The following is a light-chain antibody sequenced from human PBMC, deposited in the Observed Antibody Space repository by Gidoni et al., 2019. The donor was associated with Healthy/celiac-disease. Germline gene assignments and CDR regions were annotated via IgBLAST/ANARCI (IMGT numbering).Light chain of an antibody. CDR3: QQYYSTPT. CDR2: WAS. CDR1: QSVLYSSNNKNY. Sequence: DIVMTQSPDSLAVSLGERATIHCKSSQSVLYSSNNKNYLAWYQQKPGQPPKLLIYWASTRESGGPDRFSGSGAGTDFTLTISSLQAEDVAVYYCQQYYSTPTFGQGTKVEIK. V-gene: IGKV4-1*01. J-gene: IGKJ1*01.